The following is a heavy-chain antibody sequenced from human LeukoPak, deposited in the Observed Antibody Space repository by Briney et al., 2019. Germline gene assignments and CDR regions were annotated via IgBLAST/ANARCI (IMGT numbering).Heavy chain of an antibody. D-gene: IGHD5-18*01. Sequence: SETLSLTCTVSGXSISSYYGSWIRQPPGKGLEWIGYIYYSGSTNYNPSLKSRVTISVDTSKNQFSLKLSSVTAADTAVYYCARHKYSYGAAIYHFDYWGQGTLVTVSS. CDR1: GXSISSYY. CDR3: ARHKYSYGAAIYHFDY. V-gene: IGHV4-59*08. CDR2: IYYSGST. J-gene: IGHJ4*02.